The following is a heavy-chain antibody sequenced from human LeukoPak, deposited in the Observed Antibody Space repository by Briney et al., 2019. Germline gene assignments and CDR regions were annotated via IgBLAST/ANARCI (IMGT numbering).Heavy chain of an antibody. D-gene: IGHD5-24*01. V-gene: IGHV3-21*01. CDR1: GFTFSSYS. Sequence: GGSLGLSCAASGFTFSSYSMNWVRQAPGKGLEWVSSISSSISYIYYADSVKGRFTISRDNAKNSLHLQMNSLRAEDTAVYYCARSGRDGCNWDAFDIWGQGTMVTISS. CDR3: ARSGRDGCNWDAFDI. J-gene: IGHJ3*02. CDR2: ISSSISYI.